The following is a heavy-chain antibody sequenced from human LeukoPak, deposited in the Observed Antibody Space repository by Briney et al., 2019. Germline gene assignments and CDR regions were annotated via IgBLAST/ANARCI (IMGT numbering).Heavy chain of an antibody. Sequence: LQSLSLTSTVSGGSISSYYWGCIRQPPAKGLERIGYIYYSGSTNYNPSLKSRVTISVDTSKNQFSLKLSSVTAADTAVYYCAREGYSSGRYGSLGYWGQGTLVTVSS. J-gene: IGHJ4*02. D-gene: IGHD6-19*01. CDR1: GGSISSYY. CDR3: AREGYSSGRYGSLGY. CDR2: IYYSGST. V-gene: IGHV4-59*13.